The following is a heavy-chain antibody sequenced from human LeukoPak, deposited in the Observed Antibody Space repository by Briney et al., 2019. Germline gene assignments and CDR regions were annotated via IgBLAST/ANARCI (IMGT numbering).Heavy chain of an antibody. CDR3: ARDGPRTYYYDSSGYNGAFDI. J-gene: IGHJ3*02. D-gene: IGHD3-22*01. CDR2: ISSSSSTI. Sequence: GGSLRLSCAASGFTFSSYSMNWVRQAPGKGLEWVSYISSSSSTIYYADSVKGRFTISRDNAKNSLYLQMNSLRAEDTAVYYCARDGPRTYYYDSSGYNGAFDIWGQGTMVTVSS. V-gene: IGHV3-48*01. CDR1: GFTFSSYS.